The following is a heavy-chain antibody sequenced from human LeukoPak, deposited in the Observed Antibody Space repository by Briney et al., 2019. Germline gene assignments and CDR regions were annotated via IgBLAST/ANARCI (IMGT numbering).Heavy chain of an antibody. Sequence: GASVKVSCKASGYTFTSYGISWVRQAPGQGLEWMGWISAYNGNTNYAQKLQGRVTMTTDTSTSTAYMELRSLRSEDTAVYYCARGRTPYPKKGSGWYEYFDYWGQGTLVTVSS. CDR2: ISAYNGNT. V-gene: IGHV1-18*01. CDR1: GYTFTSYG. J-gene: IGHJ4*02. CDR3: ARGRTPYPKKGSGWYEYFDY. D-gene: IGHD6-19*01.